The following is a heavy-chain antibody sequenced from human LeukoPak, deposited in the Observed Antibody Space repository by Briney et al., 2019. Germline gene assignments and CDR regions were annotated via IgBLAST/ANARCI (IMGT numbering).Heavy chain of an antibody. CDR3: ARDSQYSRNYSRWFDP. D-gene: IGHD1-26*01. CDR2: IYYSGST. J-gene: IGHJ5*02. CDR1: GGSISSGDYY. V-gene: IGHV4-31*03. Sequence: SETLSLTCTVSGGSISSGDYYWSWIRQHPGKGLEWIGYIYYSGSTYYNPSLKSRVTTSLDTSKNQFSLKLNSVNVADTAVYYCARDSQYSRNYSRWFDPWGQGTLVTVSS.